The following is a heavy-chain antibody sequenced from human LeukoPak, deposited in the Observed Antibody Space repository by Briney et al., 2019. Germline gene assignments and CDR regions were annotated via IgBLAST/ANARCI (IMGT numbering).Heavy chain of an antibody. CDR2: IVPSGGTT. CDR3: ARDSRGIQFDY. Sequence: GGSLRLSCAASGFTFSSYGMNWVRQAPGKGLEWVSGIVPSGGTTYYADSVKGRFSVSRDNSKNTLYLQMNSLRADDTAVYYCARDSRGIQFDYWGQGTLVTVSS. V-gene: IGHV3-23*01. J-gene: IGHJ4*02. D-gene: IGHD5-18*01. CDR1: GFTFSSYG.